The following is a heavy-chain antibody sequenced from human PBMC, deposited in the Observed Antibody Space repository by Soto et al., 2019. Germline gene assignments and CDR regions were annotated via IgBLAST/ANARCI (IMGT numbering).Heavy chain of an antibody. D-gene: IGHD6-19*01. CDR2: NNHSGST. J-gene: IGHJ5*02. CDR1: GGSFSGYC. Sequence: SETLCLTCAVYGGSFSGYCWSWIRQPPGKGPERKRENNHSGSTNYNPSHKSRDTISVDTSKNQFSLKLSSVTAADTAVYYCARSARRIAVARGWFDPWGQGTLVTVSS. CDR3: ARSARRIAVARGWFDP. V-gene: IGHV4-34*01.